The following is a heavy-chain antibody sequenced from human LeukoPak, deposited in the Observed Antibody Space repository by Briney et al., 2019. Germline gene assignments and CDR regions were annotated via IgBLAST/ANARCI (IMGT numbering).Heavy chain of an antibody. D-gene: IGHD2-15*01. CDR3: VRGWTSGFDI. J-gene: IGHJ3*02. Sequence: ASVKVSCKASGYSFTGYYLHWVRQAPGQGLEWMGWINPNIGGTKYAQKFQGRVTMTRDTSISTAYMDLSRLKPDDTALYYCVRGWTSGFDIWGQGTMVTVSS. CDR2: INPNIGGT. V-gene: IGHV1-2*02. CDR1: GYSFTGYY.